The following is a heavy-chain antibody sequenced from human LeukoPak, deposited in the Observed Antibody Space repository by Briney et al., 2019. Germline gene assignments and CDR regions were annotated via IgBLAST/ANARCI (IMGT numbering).Heavy chain of an antibody. V-gene: IGHV4-39*01. J-gene: IGHJ3*02. CDR3: ANTVDCSSTSCYSAFDI. Sequence: SETLSLTCTVSGGSVSSSSYYWGWIRQPPGKGLEWIGSIYYSGSTYYNPSLKSRVTISVHTSKNQSSLKLSSVTAADTAVYYCANTVDCSSTSCYSAFDIWGQGTMVTVSS. CDR2: IYYSGST. CDR1: GGSVSSSSYY. D-gene: IGHD2-2*01.